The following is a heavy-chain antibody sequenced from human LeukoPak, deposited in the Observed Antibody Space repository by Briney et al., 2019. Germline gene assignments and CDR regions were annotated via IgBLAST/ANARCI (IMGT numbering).Heavy chain of an antibody. CDR1: GGSISSGSYY. CDR3: ARERTDTSMDY. Sequence: SQTLSRTCTVSGGSISSGSYYWTWIRQPAGKGLEWIGRICTSGSTNHNPSLKSRVTISLDTSKNQFSLKLISVTAADTAVYFCARERTDTSMDYWGQGTLVTVSS. CDR2: ICTSGST. J-gene: IGHJ4*02. V-gene: IGHV4-61*02. D-gene: IGHD5-18*01.